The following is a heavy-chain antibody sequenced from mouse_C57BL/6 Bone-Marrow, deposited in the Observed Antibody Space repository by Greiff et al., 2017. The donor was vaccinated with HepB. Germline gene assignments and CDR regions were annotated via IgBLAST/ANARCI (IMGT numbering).Heavy chain of an antibody. CDR1: GYTFTSYW. CDR3: ARENYGNRFAY. J-gene: IGHJ3*01. D-gene: IGHD1-1*01. Sequence: QVHVKQPGAELVKPGASVKLSCKASGYTFTSYWMQWVKQRPGQGLEWIGEIDPSDSYTNYNQKFKGKATLTVDTSSSTAYMQLSSLTSEDSAVYYCARENYGNRFAYWGQGTLVTVSA. V-gene: IGHV1-50*01. CDR2: IDPSDSYT.